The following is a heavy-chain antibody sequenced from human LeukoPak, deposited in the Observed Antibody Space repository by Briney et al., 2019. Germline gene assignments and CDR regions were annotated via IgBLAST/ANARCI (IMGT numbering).Heavy chain of an antibody. J-gene: IGHJ4*02. CDR2: IYYGGST. D-gene: IGHD2-15*01. CDR3: ARGVVVLAAFDI. Sequence: PSQTLSLTCIVSGDSISSGYYWSWIRQLPGKGLEWIGYIYYGGSTFYSPSLKSRVTISVDPSKNQFSLELSSVTAADTAVYYWARGVVVLAAFDIWGQGTRVTVSS. CDR1: GDSISSGYY. V-gene: IGHV4-31*03.